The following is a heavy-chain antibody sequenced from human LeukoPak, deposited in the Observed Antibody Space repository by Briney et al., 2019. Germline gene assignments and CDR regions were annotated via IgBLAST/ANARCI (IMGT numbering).Heavy chain of an antibody. CDR1: GASVTSHY. Sequence: PSETLSLTCNVSGASVTSHYWSWIRQPPGQGLEWMGCISYSGSAIYNPPLKSRGTISVDTSKNHFSLKLISPPPADTAVYSRARNFWSGYSLDWGQGTLVTVSS. D-gene: IGHD3-3*01. V-gene: IGHV4-59*02. CDR2: ISYSGSA. J-gene: IGHJ4*02. CDR3: ARNFWSGYSLD.